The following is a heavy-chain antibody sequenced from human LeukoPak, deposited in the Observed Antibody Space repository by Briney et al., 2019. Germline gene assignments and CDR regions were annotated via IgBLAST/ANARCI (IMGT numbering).Heavy chain of an antibody. CDR1: GYTFTSYG. CDR3: ARDEYYYDSSGYYPLWY. J-gene: IGHJ4*02. Sequence: ASVKVSCKASGYTFTSYGISWVRQAPGQGLEWMGWISAYNGNTNYAQKLQGRVTMTTDTSTSTAYMELRSLRSEDTAVYYCARDEYYYDSSGYYPLWYWGQGTLVTVSS. D-gene: IGHD3-22*01. CDR2: ISAYNGNT. V-gene: IGHV1-18*01.